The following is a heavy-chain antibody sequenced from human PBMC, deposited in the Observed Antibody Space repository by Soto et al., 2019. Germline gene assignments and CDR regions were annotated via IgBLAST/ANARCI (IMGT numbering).Heavy chain of an antibody. Sequence: GGSLRLSCAASGFTFSSYGMHWVRQAPGKGLEWVAVIWYDGSNKYYADSVKGRFTISRDNSKNTLYLQMNSLRAEDTAVYYCAREENYGDQPLAAVMRYWGQGTLVTVSS. CDR2: IWYDGSNK. CDR1: GFTFSSYG. V-gene: IGHV3-33*01. D-gene: IGHD4-17*01. CDR3: AREENYGDQPLAAVMRY. J-gene: IGHJ4*02.